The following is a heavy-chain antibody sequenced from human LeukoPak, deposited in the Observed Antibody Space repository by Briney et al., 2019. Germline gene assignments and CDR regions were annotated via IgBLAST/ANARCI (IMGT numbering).Heavy chain of an antibody. CDR2: ISGSGDST. J-gene: IGHJ4*02. CDR3: AKGRGFTSSTCYNY. CDR1: GFTFSNYA. V-gene: IGHV3-23*01. D-gene: IGHD2-2*02. Sequence: PGGSLRLSCAASGFTFSNYAMSWVRQAPGKGLEWVSPISGSGDSTSYADSVKGRFTISRDNSKNTLYLHMNSLRAEDTAVYYCAKGRGFTSSTCYNYWGQGTLVTVSS.